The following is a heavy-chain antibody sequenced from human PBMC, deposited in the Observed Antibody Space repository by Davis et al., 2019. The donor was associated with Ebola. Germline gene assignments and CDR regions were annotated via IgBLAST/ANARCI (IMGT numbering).Heavy chain of an antibody. J-gene: IGHJ2*01. CDR1: GFTFSDYS. D-gene: IGHD2-21*02. V-gene: IGHV3-21*01. Sequence: GESLKISCAASGFTFSDYSMSWVRQAPGKGLEWVSSISSDSAYIYYADSLKGRFTISRDNAKNSLYLQMNSLRAEDTAVYYCVRDPALVVTGGGWFFGLWGRGTLVTVSS. CDR2: ISSDSAYI. CDR3: VRDPALVVTGGGWFFGL.